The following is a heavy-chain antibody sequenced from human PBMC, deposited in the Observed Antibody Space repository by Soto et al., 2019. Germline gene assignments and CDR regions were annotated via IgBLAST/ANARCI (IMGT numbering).Heavy chain of an antibody. CDR1: GYTFTRYG. Sequence: GASVKGSCKASGYTFTRYGISWVRQAPGQGVEWVGWMNPYNGNTNYAQKFQGRVTMTRNPSISTAYMELSSLRSEDTAVYYCARSDVFNRGDYWGQGTLVPVSS. CDR2: MNPYNGNT. CDR3: ARSDVFNRGDY. J-gene: IGHJ4*02. V-gene: IGHV1-8*02.